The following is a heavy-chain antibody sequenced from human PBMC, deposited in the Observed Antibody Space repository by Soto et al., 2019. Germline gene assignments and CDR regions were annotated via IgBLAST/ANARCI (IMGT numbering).Heavy chain of an antibody. D-gene: IGHD3-10*01. CDR3: ARGITMVRGVIHTPYFDY. J-gene: IGHJ4*02. CDR2: IYNSGST. Sequence: QVQLQESGPGLVKPSQTLSLTCTVSGGSINSGGYYWSWIRQHPGKGLEWIGYIYNSGSTYYNPSLKSRVTIAVDTSKNRFSLKLSSVTAADTAVYCCARGITMVRGVIHTPYFDYWGQGTLVTVSS. CDR1: GGSINSGGYY. V-gene: IGHV4-31*03.